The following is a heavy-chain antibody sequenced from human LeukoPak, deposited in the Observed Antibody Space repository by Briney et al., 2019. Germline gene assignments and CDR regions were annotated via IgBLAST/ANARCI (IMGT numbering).Heavy chain of an antibody. D-gene: IGHD6-13*01. CDR3: ARTTEAHSWQTRYYSYYMDV. CDR1: GYTFTSYD. Sequence: ASVKVSCKTSGYTFTSYDISWVRQAPGQGLEWMGWISAYNGNTDYAQKLQGRVTMTTDTSTSTAYMELRSLRSDDTAVYYCARTTEAHSWQTRYYSYYMDVWGKGTTVTVSS. CDR2: ISAYNGNT. V-gene: IGHV1-18*01. J-gene: IGHJ6*03.